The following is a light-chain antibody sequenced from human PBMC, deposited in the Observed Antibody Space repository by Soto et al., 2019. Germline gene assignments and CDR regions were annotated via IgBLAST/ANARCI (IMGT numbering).Light chain of an antibody. CDR3: LVFMTYS. Sequence: IQMAQSPSALSAYVGDRVTITCRASQNITDWLAWYQQKPGKAPELLMSAASTLATGVPSRFSGSGSGTEFNLTVSGLQTGDSATYFCLVFMTYSFGPGTKVHIK. V-gene: IGKV1-5*01. J-gene: IGKJ2*03. CDR1: QNITDW. CDR2: AAS.